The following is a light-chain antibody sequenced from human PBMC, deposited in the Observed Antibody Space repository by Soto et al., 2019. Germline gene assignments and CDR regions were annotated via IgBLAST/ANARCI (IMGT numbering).Light chain of an antibody. CDR2: GNS. CDR1: SSNIGAGYD. Sequence: QTVVTQPPSVSGAPGQRVAISCTGSSSNIGAGYDVHWYQQVPGTAPKLLIYGNSNRPSGVPDRFSGSKSGTSASLAITGLQAEDEADYYCQSYDSRLSGPVFGGGTKVTVL. J-gene: IGLJ2*01. V-gene: IGLV1-40*01. CDR3: QSYDSRLSGPV.